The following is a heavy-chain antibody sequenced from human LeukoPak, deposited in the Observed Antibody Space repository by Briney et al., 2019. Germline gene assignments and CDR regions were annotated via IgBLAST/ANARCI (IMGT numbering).Heavy chain of an antibody. CDR2: ISGSGGST. J-gene: IGHJ4*02. D-gene: IGHD3-22*01. Sequence: PGGSLRHSCAASGFTFSSYAMSWVRQAPGKGLEWVSAISGSGGSTYYADSVKGRFTISRDNSKNTLYLQMNSLRAEDTAVYYCANDYYDSSGYYYYFDYWGQGTLVTVSS. CDR1: GFTFSSYA. CDR3: ANDYYDSSGYYYYFDY. V-gene: IGHV3-23*01.